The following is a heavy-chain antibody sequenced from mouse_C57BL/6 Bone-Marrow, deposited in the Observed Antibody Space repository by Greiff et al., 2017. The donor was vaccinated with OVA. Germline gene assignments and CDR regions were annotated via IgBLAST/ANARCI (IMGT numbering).Heavy chain of an antibody. D-gene: IGHD4-1*01. V-gene: IGHV7-3*01. CDR2: IRNKANGYTT. CDR3: ARYTWDDYYAMDY. Sequence: EVMLVESGGGLVQPGGSLSLSCAASGFTFTDYYMSWVRQPPGKALEWLGFIRNKANGYTTEYSASVKGRFTISRDNSKSILYLQMNALRAEDSATYYCARYTWDDYYAMDYWGQGTSVTVSS. CDR1: GFTFTDYY. J-gene: IGHJ4*01.